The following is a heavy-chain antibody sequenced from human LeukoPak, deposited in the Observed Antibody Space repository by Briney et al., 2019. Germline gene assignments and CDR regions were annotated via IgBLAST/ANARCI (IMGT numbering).Heavy chain of an antibody. V-gene: IGHV4-34*01. CDR3: ARRISSGWYRYFQH. CDR2: INHSGST. J-gene: IGHJ1*01. CDR1: GGSFSGYY. Sequence: SETLSLTSAVYGGSFSGYYWSWIRQPPGKGLEWIGEINHSGSTNYNPSLKSRVTISVDTSKNQFSLKLSSVTAADTAVYYCARRISSGWYRYFQHWGQGTLVTVSS. D-gene: IGHD6-19*01.